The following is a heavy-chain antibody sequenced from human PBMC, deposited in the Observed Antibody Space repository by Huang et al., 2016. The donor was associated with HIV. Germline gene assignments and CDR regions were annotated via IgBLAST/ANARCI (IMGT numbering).Heavy chain of an antibody. CDR2: VNPSGGGA. CDR1: GFSILIYY. D-gene: IGHD6-13*01. Sequence: QVQLVQSGAEVTKPGASVTISCKASGFSILIYYIHWVRQAPGQGLEWMGIVNPSGGGADYGQKFKGRGTMTRDTSTRTLYMELSSLRSEDTAVYYCAREGITPSGTEVSGFDFWGQGTPVSVSS. J-gene: IGHJ5*01. V-gene: IGHV1-46*03. CDR3: AREGITPSGTEVSGFDF.